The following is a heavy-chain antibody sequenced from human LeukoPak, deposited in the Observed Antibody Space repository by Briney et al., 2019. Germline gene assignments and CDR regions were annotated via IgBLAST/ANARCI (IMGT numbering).Heavy chain of an antibody. CDR2: INHSGST. CDR3: ARGGYFDWLSTIDY. J-gene: IGHJ4*02. V-gene: IGHV4-34*01. Sequence: SETLSLTCAVYGGSFSGYYWSWIRQPPGKGLEWIGEINHSGSTNYNPSLKSRVTISVDTSKNQFSLKLSSVTAADTAVYYCARGGYFDWLSTIDYWGQGTLVTVSS. D-gene: IGHD3-9*01. CDR1: GGSFSGYY.